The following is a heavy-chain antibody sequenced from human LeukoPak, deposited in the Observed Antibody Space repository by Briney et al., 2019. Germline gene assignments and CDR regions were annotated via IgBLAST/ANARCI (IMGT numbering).Heavy chain of an antibody. CDR3: ARGILRYFDCLLDY. D-gene: IGHD3-9*01. V-gene: IGHV4-34*01. J-gene: IGHJ4*02. CDR1: GGSFSGYY. CDR2: INHSGST. Sequence: PSETLSLTCAVYGGSFSGYYWSWIRQPPGKGLEWIGEINHSGSTNYNPSLKSRVTISVDTSKNQFSLKLSSVTAADTAVYYCARGILRYFDCLLDYWGQGTLVTVSS.